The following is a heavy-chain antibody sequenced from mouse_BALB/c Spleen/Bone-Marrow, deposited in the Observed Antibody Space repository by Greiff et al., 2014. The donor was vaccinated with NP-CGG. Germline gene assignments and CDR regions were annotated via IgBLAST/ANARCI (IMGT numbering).Heavy chain of an antibody. CDR3: ASPGTY. V-gene: IGHV5-12*02. CDR1: GFTFSDYY. D-gene: IGHD4-1*01. CDR2: ISNGGGSST. Sequence: EVQGVESGGGLVQPGGSLKLSCATSGFTFSDYYMYWVRQTPEKRLEWVAYISNGGGSSTYYPDTVKGRFTISRDNAKNTLYPQMSRLKSEDTAMYYCASPGTYWGQGTLVTVSA. J-gene: IGHJ3*01.